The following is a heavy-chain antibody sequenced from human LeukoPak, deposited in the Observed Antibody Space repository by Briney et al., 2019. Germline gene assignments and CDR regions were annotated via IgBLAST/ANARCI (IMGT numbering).Heavy chain of an antibody. J-gene: IGHJ4*02. CDR3: ARDLLEYYYDSSGYYSL. V-gene: IGHV1-24*01. D-gene: IGHD3-22*01. CDR2: FDPEDGET. Sequence: ASVKVSCKVSGYTLTELSMHWVRQAPGKGLEWMGGFDPEDGETIYAQKFQGRVTMTEDTSTDTAYMELSSLRSEDTAVYYCARDLLEYYYDSSGYYSLWGQGTLVTVSS. CDR1: GYTLTELS.